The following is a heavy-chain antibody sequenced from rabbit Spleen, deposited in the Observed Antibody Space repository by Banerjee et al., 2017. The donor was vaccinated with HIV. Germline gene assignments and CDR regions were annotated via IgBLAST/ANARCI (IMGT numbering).Heavy chain of an antibody. CDR3: ARVGGVGVYGYATL. V-gene: IGHV1S47*01. D-gene: IGHD6-1*01. CDR2: IEPIFCRT. Sequence: QEQLVESGGGLVQPGGSLKLSCKASGFDFSNYGVSWVRQAPGKGLEWIGYIEPIFCRTYYASWVNGRFTISSHNAQNTLYLQLNSLTAADTATYFCARVGGVGVYGYATLWGPGTLVTVS. CDR1: GFDFSNYG. J-gene: IGHJ4*01.